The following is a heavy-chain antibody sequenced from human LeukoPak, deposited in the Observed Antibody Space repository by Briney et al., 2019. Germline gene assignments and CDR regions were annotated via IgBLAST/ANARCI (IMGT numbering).Heavy chain of an antibody. D-gene: IGHD4-11*01. Sequence: SETLPLTCTVSGGSISSYYWSSIRQPPGKGLEWLGYIYYSGSTNYNPSLKSRVTISVDTSKNQFSVKLSSVTAADTAVYYCASLWDYIKTGDYMDVWGKGTTVTVSS. CDR1: GGSISSYY. CDR2: IYYSGST. V-gene: IGHV4-59*01. J-gene: IGHJ6*03. CDR3: ASLWDYIKTGDYMDV.